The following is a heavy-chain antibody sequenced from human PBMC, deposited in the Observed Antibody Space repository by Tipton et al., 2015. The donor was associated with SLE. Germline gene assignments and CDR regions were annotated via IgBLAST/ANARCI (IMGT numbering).Heavy chain of an antibody. CDR1: GYSITSGYS. CDR2: IYTSGST. CDR3: ARGVVTMVQGTGRAFDI. V-gene: IGHV4-38-2*01. J-gene: IGHJ3*02. Sequence: TLSLTCAVSGYSITSGYSWVWIRQPPGKGREWIGRIYTSGSTNYNPSLKSRVTMSVDTSKNQFSLKLSSVTAADTAVYYCARGVVTMVQGTGRAFDIWGQRTMVTVSS. D-gene: IGHD3-10*01.